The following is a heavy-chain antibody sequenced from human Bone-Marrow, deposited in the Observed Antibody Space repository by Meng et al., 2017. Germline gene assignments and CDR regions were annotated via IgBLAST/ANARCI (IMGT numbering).Heavy chain of an antibody. CDR1: GFNFGDYI. CDR2: IVSDGGIT. V-gene: IGHV3-74*01. J-gene: IGHJ4*02. D-gene: IGHD3-3*01. CDR3: ARDLGWVLFDY. Sequence: EVQLVESGGGLVQPGGSLRLSCGASGFNFGDYIMHWVRQSPGKGLEWISRIVSDGGITTYADSVKGRFTISRDNAKNTLYLEMNSLGAEDTAVYYCARDLGWVLFDYWGQGALVTVSS.